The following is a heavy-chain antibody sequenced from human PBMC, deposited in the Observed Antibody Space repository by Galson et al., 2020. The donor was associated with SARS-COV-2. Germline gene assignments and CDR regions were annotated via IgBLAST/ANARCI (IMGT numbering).Heavy chain of an antibody. Sequence: GESLKISRAASGFTFSSYAMHWVRQAPGKGLEWVAVISYDGSNKYYADSVKGRFTISRDNSKNTLYLQMNSLRAEDTAVYYCARETVTKVDSAFDIWGQGTMVTVSS. V-gene: IGHV3-30*04. CDR3: ARETVTKVDSAFDI. J-gene: IGHJ3*02. CDR1: GFTFSSYA. D-gene: IGHD4-17*01. CDR2: ISYDGSNK.